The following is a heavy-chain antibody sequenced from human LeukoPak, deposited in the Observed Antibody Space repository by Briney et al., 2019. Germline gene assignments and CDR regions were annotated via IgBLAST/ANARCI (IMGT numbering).Heavy chain of an antibody. CDR3: AREDTGMAFY. D-gene: IGHD5-18*01. J-gene: IGHJ4*02. V-gene: IGHV3-7*01. Sequence: PGGSLRLSCAASGFTFSSYEMNWVRQAPGKGLEWVANIKQDGREKYYVDPVRGRFTISRDNAKNSLYLQMNSLRAEDTAVYYCAREDTGMAFYWGQGSLVTVSS. CDR1: GFTFSSYE. CDR2: IKQDGREK.